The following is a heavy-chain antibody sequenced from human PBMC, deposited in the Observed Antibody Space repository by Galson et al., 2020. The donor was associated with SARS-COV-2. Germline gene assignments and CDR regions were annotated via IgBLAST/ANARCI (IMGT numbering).Heavy chain of an antibody. Sequence: SGPTLVKPTQTLTLTCTFSGFSLSTSGVGVVWIRQPPGKALEWPALIYWVDDKRYSPSLKSRLTITKDTSNNQVVLTMTNMDPVDTATYYCAHGPYYDILTGNRHGMDVWGQGTTVTVSS. D-gene: IGHD3-9*01. CDR2: IYWVDDK. CDR1: GFSLSTSGVG. CDR3: AHGPYYDILTGNRHGMDV. J-gene: IGHJ6*02. V-gene: IGHV2-5*02.